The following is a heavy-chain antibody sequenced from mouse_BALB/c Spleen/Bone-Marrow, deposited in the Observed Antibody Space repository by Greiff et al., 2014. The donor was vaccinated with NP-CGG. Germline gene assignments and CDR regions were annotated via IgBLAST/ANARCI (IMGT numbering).Heavy chain of an antibody. Sequence: QLQQSGAELVRPGSSVKISCESSGYVFSTYWINWVKQRPGQGLEWIGQIYPGDGDTDYNGKFKDKATLTADKSSNTAYMQLSSLTSEDSAVYFCARGGISVDYWGQGTTLTVSS. CDR1: GYVFSTYW. J-gene: IGHJ2*01. V-gene: IGHV1-80*01. CDR3: ARGGISVDY. CDR2: IYPGDGDT.